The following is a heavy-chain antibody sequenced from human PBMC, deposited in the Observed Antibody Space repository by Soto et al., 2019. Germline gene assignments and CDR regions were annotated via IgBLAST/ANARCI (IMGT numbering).Heavy chain of an antibody. V-gene: IGHV3-66*01. Sequence: SGFTVSSKYMSWVRQAPGKGLEWVSLIQNVGPTYYADSVKGRFTISRDTSENTVHPQMDSLRAEDTAVYYCAKTPNDYGDPAPIDYWGQGTLVTVSS. CDR3: AKTPNDYGDPAPIDY. CDR2: IQNVGPT. CDR1: GFTVSSKY. J-gene: IGHJ4*02. D-gene: IGHD4-17*01.